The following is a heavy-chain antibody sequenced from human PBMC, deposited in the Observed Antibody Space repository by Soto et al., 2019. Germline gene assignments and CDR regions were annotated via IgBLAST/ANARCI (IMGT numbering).Heavy chain of an antibody. CDR1: GYTFTSYA. D-gene: IGHD6-19*01. V-gene: IGHV1-3*01. CDR2: INAGNGNT. CDR3: ARVSGIAVAEV. J-gene: IGHJ4*02. Sequence: QVQLVQSGAEVKKPGASVKVSCKASGYTFTSYAMHWVRQAPGQRLEWMGGINAGNGNTKYSQKFQGRVTITRDTSASTAYMELSSLRSEDTAVYYCARVSGIAVAEVWGQGTLVNVSS.